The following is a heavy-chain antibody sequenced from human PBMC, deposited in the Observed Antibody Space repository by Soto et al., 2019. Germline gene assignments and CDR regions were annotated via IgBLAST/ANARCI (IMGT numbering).Heavy chain of an antibody. CDR1: GYTFTSYD. CDR2: MNSNSGNT. V-gene: IGHV1-8*01. D-gene: IGHD3-3*01. CDR3: ARTITIFGVPTNPKNYYYGMDV. J-gene: IGHJ6*02. Sequence: ASVKVSCKASGYTFTSYDLNWVRQATGQGLEWMGWMNSNSGNTGYAQKFQGRVSMARNTAISTAYMWLSSLRSEDTAVDYCARTITIFGVPTNPKNYYYGMDVWGQGTTVTVSS.